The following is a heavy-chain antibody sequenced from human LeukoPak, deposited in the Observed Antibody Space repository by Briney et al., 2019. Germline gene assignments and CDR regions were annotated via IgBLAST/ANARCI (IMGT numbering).Heavy chain of an antibody. CDR3: ARATWGYYYYMDV. V-gene: IGHV4-39*07. J-gene: IGHJ6*03. Sequence: SETLSLTCTVSDGSISSSSYYWGWIRQPPGKGLEWIGSIYYSGSTYYNPSLKSRVTISLDTSKNQFSLKLISVTAADTAVYYCARATWGYYYYMDVWGKGTTVTVSS. CDR2: IYYSGST. D-gene: IGHD1-26*01. CDR1: DGSISSSSYY.